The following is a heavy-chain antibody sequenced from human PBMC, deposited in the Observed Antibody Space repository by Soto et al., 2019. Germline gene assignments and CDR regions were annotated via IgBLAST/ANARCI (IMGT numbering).Heavy chain of an antibody. CDR2: MYHSGSA. D-gene: IGHD3-10*01. CDR3: AAYYYYRCNY. CDR1: GGSISSSNW. V-gene: IGHV4-4*02. J-gene: IGHJ4*02. Sequence: QVQLQESGPGLVKPSGTLSLTCVVSGGSISSSNWWSWVRQPPGKGLEWIGEMYHSGSANYNPALKSRVTISVDKSKTEFALKLDSGTAADTAISYCAAYYYYRCNYWGQGTLVTVSS.